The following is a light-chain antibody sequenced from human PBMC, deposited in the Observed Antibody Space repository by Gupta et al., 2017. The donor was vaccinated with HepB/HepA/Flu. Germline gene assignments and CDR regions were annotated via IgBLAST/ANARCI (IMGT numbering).Light chain of an antibody. Sequence: SYELTQPPSVSVSPRQTASITCSGDKLGDKYACWYQQKPGQYPVLVIYQDSKRPSGSPERFSGSTSGTTATLTIRGTQAMAEDYYYCQAWDSSTVVFGGGTKLTVL. CDR3: QAWDSSTVV. V-gene: IGLV3-1*01. CDR1: KLGDKY. J-gene: IGLJ2*01. CDR2: QDS.